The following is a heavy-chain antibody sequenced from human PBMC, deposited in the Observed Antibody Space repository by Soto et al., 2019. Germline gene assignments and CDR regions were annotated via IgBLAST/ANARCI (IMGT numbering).Heavy chain of an antibody. J-gene: IGHJ3*02. CDR3: ARGAGFDS. CDR1: GGSFSGYY. CDR2: INHSGST. V-gene: IGHV4-34*01. Sequence: QVQLQQWGAGLLKPSETLSHTCAVYGGSFSGYYWSWIRQPPGKGLEWIGEINHSGSTNYNPSLKSRVTISVDTSKIQFSLQLRTVTAADTAVYYCARGAGFDSWGQGTMVTVSS.